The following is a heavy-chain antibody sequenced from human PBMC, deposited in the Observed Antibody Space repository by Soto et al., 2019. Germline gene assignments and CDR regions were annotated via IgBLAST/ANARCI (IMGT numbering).Heavy chain of an antibody. D-gene: IGHD6-13*01. CDR3: ARADRPCIEGGGTGLILGFHH. J-gene: IGHJ1*01. Sequence: ASVKVSCKASGYTFTSYYMHWVRQAPGQGLEWMGIINPSGGSTSYTQKFQGRVTMTRDTSTSTVYMELRSLRSDDTAVYYCARADRPCIEGGGTGLILGFHHWGQGTLVTVSS. CDR2: INPSGGST. CDR1: GYTFTSYY. V-gene: IGHV1-46*01.